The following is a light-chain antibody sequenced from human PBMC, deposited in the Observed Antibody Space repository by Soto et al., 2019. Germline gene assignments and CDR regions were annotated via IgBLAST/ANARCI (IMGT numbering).Light chain of an antibody. CDR2: GAS. J-gene: IGKJ1*01. V-gene: IGKV3-15*01. Sequence: EIVMTQSPPTLSVFPGERATLSCRASQSVSSNLAWYQHKPGQAPRLLIYGASTRATGIPARFSGSGSGTEFTLTISSLQSEDFAVYFCHQYNNWPPVTFGQGTKVEIK. CDR3: HQYNNWPPVT. CDR1: QSVSSN.